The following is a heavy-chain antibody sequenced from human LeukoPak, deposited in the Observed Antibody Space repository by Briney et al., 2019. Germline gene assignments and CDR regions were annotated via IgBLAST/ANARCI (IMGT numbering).Heavy chain of an antibody. D-gene: IGHD1-26*01. V-gene: IGHV4-59*01. CDR2: IYYSGST. CDR1: GGSISSYY. Sequence: SETLSLTCTVSGGSISSYYWSWIRQPPGKGLEWIGYIYYSGSTNYNPSLKSRVTISVDTSKNQFSLKLSSVTAADTAVYYCARAHSGSYPKPFDYWGQGTLVTVSS. CDR3: ARAHSGSYPKPFDY. J-gene: IGHJ4*02.